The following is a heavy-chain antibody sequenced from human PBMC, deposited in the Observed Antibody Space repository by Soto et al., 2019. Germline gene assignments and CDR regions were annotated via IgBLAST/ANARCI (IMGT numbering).Heavy chain of an antibody. CDR1: GGSISGYY. D-gene: IGHD3-22*01. V-gene: IGHV4-59*01. CDR2: TYYSGST. J-gene: IGHJ4*02. Sequence: PSETLSLTCTVSGGSISGYYWSWIRQPPGKGLEWIGDTYYSGSTIYNPSLKSRVTISVDTSKNQFSLKLSSVTAADTAVYYCARARYDSSGYYYFDYWGQGTLVTVSS. CDR3: ARARYDSSGYYYFDY.